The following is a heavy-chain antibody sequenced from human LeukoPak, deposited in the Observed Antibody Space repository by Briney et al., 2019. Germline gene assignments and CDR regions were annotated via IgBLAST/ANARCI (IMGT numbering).Heavy chain of an antibody. CDR2: IYYSGST. Sequence: SDTLSLTCTVSGGSINSYYWSWIRQPPGKGLEWIGYIYYSGSTEYNPSLKSRVTISVDTSKNQFSLKMSSVTAADTAVYYCARARDGHINNWFDPWGQGTLVTSAS. V-gene: IGHV4-59*01. CDR1: GGSINSYY. CDR3: ARARDGHINNWFDP. D-gene: IGHD5-24*01. J-gene: IGHJ5*02.